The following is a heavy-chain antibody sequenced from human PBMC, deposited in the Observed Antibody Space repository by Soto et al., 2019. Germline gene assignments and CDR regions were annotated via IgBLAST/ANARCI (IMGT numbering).Heavy chain of an antibody. CDR2: ISYDGSNK. Sequence: GGSLRLSCAASGFTFSSYGMHWVRQAPGKGLEWVAVISYDGSNKYYADSVKGRFTISRDNSKNTLYLQMNSLRAEDTAVYYCAKNHDCTSGVCYTGIDYWGQGTLVTVSS. V-gene: IGHV3-30*18. J-gene: IGHJ4*02. CDR3: AKNHDCTSGVCYTGIDY. D-gene: IGHD2-8*01. CDR1: GFTFSSYG.